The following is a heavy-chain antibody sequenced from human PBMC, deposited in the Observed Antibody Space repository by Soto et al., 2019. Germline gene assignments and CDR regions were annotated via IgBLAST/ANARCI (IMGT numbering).Heavy chain of an antibody. V-gene: IGHV3-30-3*01. Sequence: GGSLRLSCAASGFTFSSYAMHWVRQAPGKGLEWVAVISYDGSNKYYADSVKGRFTISRDNSKNTLYLQMNSLRAEDTAVYYCARAYSPYSSSWYLYFQHWGQGTLVTVSS. D-gene: IGHD6-13*01. CDR3: ARAYSPYSSSWYLYFQH. J-gene: IGHJ1*01. CDR2: ISYDGSNK. CDR1: GFTFSSYA.